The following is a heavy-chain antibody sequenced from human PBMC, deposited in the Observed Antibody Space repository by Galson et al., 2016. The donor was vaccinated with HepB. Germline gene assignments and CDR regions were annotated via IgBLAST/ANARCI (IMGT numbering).Heavy chain of an antibody. J-gene: IGHJ6*02. CDR1: GDSVSSNSAT. CDR2: TYYRSKWYN. CDR3: ARVRSGYSGYANPYYYGMDV. V-gene: IGHV6-1*01. Sequence: CAISGDSVSSNSATWNWIRQSPSRGLEWLGRTYYRSKWYNDYALSVKGRITINPDTSKNQFSLQLNSVTPEDTAVYYCARVRSGYSGYANPYYYGMDVWGQGTTVTVSS. D-gene: IGHD5-12*01.